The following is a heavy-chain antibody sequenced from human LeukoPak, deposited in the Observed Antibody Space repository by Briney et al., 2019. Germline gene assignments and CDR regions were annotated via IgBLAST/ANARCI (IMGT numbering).Heavy chain of an antibody. CDR2: ISSSSSTI. CDR3: ARDSGYDFWSGYYLLDY. Sequence: PGRSLRLSCAASGFTFSSYSMNWVRQAPGKGLEWVSYISSSSSTIYYADSVKGRFTISRDNAKNSLYLQMNSLRAEDTAVYYCARDSGYDFWSGYYLLDYWGQGTLVTVSS. V-gene: IGHV3-48*01. J-gene: IGHJ4*02. CDR1: GFTFSSYS. D-gene: IGHD3-3*01.